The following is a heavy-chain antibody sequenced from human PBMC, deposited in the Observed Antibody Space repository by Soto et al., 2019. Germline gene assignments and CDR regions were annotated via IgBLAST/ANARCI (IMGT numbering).Heavy chain of an antibody. Sequence: LVEAGGGVVQPGRSLTLSCAGSGFSFESYSMHWVRQSPGKGLEWVATVSFDSTNKYDIDSVEGRFTLSRDNAKNLMYHEMNSLRHEDTAVYYCAKESVETTYSFYGMDIWGPVTTVNVSS. J-gene: IGHJ6*02. CDR2: VSFDSTNK. D-gene: IGHD4-4*01. CDR3: AKESVETTYSFYGMDI. V-gene: IGHV3-30*18. CDR1: GFSFESYS.